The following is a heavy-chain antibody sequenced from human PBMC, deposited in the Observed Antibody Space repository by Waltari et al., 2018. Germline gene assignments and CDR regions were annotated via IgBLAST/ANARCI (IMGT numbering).Heavy chain of an antibody. CDR3: ARGPDIVVVPAANNWFDP. J-gene: IGHJ5*02. CDR1: GGTFSSYA. CDR2: IIPIFGTA. Sequence: QVQLVQSGAEVKKPGSSVKVSCKASGGTFSSYAISWVRQAPGQGLEWMGGIIPIFGTANYEQKFQGRVTSTADESTSTAYMELSSLRSEDTSVYYCARGPDIVVVPAANNWFDPWGQGTLVTVSS. D-gene: IGHD2-2*01. V-gene: IGHV1-69*01.